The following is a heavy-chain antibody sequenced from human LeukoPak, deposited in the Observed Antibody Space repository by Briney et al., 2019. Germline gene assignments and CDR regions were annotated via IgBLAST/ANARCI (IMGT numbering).Heavy chain of an antibody. CDR2: IKQDGSEK. V-gene: IGHV3-7*05. J-gene: IGHJ4*02. Sequence: PGGSLRLSCAASRFTFSDNWMSWVRQAPGKGLEWVANIKQDGSEKYYVDSVKGRFTISRDNAKDSLYLQMNSLRAEDTAVYYCARVIRSYFDYWGQGTLVTVSS. CDR3: ARVIRSYFDY. CDR1: RFTFSDNW. D-gene: IGHD3-3*01.